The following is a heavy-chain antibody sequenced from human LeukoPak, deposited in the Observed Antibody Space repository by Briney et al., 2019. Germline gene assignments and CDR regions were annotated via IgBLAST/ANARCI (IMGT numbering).Heavy chain of an antibody. CDR2: ISSSGGYI. CDR1: GFTFSIYS. J-gene: IGHJ3*02. D-gene: IGHD3-22*01. Sequence: GGSLRLSCAASGFTFSIYSMNWVRQAPGKGLEWVSSISSSGGYIFDADSVKGRFTISRDNAKNSLYLQMNSLRAEDTAVYYCARDSSAYYTFDIWGQGTMVTVSS. CDR3: ARDSSAYYTFDI. V-gene: IGHV3-21*01.